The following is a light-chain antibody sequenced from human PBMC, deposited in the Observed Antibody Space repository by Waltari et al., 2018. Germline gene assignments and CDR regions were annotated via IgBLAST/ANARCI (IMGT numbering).Light chain of an antibody. CDR1: QYVGRS. CDR3: QHNVRLPVT. V-gene: IGKV3-20*01. J-gene: IGKJ1*01. Sequence: LVLTQSPGTLSLSPGEGATLPCRASQYVGRSLVWYQQKPGQAPRLLIYDTSTRATDIPDRFSGSGSGTDFSLTIARLEPEDFAVYYCQHNVRLPVTFGQGTKVEI. CDR2: DTS.